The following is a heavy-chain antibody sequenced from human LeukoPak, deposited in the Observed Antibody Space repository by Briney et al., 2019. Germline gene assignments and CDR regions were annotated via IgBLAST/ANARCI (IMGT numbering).Heavy chain of an antibody. Sequence: ASVKVYCKASGYTFTSYDINWVRQATGQGLEWMGWMNPNSGNTGYAQKFQGRVTMTRNTSISTAYMELSSLRSEDTAVYYCARNLRYGGTQTPGYWGQGTLVTVSS. CDR3: ARNLRYGGTQTPGY. CDR2: MNPNSGNT. CDR1: GYTFTSYD. D-gene: IGHD1-26*01. J-gene: IGHJ4*02. V-gene: IGHV1-8*01.